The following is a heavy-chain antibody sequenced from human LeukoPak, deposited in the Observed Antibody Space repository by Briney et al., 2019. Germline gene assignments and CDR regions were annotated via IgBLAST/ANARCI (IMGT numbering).Heavy chain of an antibody. Sequence: SEALSLTCTVSGGSISSYYCTWFRQPPGKGLEWIGYIYNSVTTNYNPSLKSRVTISVDMSKNQFSLRLSSVTATDTAVYYCVTGGGWLPDYWGQGTLVTVSS. CDR2: IYNSVTT. CDR3: VTGGGWLPDY. V-gene: IGHV4-59*01. J-gene: IGHJ4*02. CDR1: GGSISSYY. D-gene: IGHD3-22*01.